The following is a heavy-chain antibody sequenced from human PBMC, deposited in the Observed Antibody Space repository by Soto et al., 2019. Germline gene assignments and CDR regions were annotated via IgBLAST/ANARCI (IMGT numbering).Heavy chain of an antibody. J-gene: IGHJ4*02. CDR2: ISGSGCST. CDR3: AKASGWFGEFDY. CDR1: GLTFSSYA. Sequence: EVQLLESGGGLVQPGGFLRLSCAASGLTFSSYAMRWVRQAPGKGLEWVSAISGSGCSTYYADSVKGRFTISRDNSKNTLYLQMNSLRAEDTAVYYCAKASGWFGEFDYWGQGTLVTVSS. D-gene: IGHD3-10*01. V-gene: IGHV3-23*01.